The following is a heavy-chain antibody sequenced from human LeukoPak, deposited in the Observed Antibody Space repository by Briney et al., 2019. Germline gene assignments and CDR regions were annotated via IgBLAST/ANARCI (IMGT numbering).Heavy chain of an antibody. V-gene: IGHV3-53*01. Sequence: PGGSLRLSCAASGFTVGSNYMSWVRQAPGKTLEWVSVIYTSGNTYYADSVKGRFTISRDNSKNALYLQMNSLRAEDTAVYYCARVPDGYNLGTYFDPWGQGTLVTVSP. CDR1: GFTVGSNY. CDR2: IYTSGNT. J-gene: IGHJ5*02. D-gene: IGHD5-24*01. CDR3: ARVPDGYNLGTYFDP.